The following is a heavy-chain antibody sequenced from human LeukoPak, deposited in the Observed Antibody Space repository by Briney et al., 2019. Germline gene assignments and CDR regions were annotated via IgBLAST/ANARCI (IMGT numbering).Heavy chain of an antibody. Sequence: ETLSLTCTVSGGSITNYYWSWVRQAPGKGLEWVSAISGSGGRTYYADSVKGRFTISRDNSKNTLYLQMNSLRAEDTAVYYCAKEIPYDSSGSVYFDYWGQGTLVTVSS. CDR3: AKEIPYDSSGSVYFDY. CDR1: GGSITNYY. CDR2: ISGSGGRT. V-gene: IGHV3-23*01. D-gene: IGHD3-22*01. J-gene: IGHJ4*02.